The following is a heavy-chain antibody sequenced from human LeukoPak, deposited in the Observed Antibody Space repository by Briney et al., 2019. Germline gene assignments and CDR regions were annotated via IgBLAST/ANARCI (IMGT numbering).Heavy chain of an antibody. J-gene: IGHJ4*02. D-gene: IGHD1-14*01. CDR2: IFRDGDT. V-gene: IGHV2-5*02. CDR3: AHGFNRFDY. CDR1: GFSRSTSGGG. Sequence: SCPTLVSPTETLTLTSTFTGFSRSTSGGGVGWIRQTQGEALEWLALIFRDGDTRSSPSLKSRLTITKDTSKNPVVLTITNMNPVDTATYYCAHGFNRFDYWGQGTLVTVSS.